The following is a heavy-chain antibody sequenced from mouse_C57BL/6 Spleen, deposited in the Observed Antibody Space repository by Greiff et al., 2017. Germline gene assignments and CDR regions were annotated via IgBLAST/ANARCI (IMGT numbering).Heavy chain of an antibody. CDR1: GYAFSSYW. V-gene: IGHV1-80*01. CDR2: IYPGDGDT. Sequence: VKLVESGAELVKPGASVKISCKASGYAFSSYWMNWVKQRPGKGLEWIGQIYPGDGDTNYNGKFKGKATLTADKSSSTAYMQLSSLTSEDSAVYFCARWTTVVPYYYAMDYWGQGTSVTVSS. J-gene: IGHJ4*01. CDR3: ARWTTVVPYYYAMDY. D-gene: IGHD1-1*01.